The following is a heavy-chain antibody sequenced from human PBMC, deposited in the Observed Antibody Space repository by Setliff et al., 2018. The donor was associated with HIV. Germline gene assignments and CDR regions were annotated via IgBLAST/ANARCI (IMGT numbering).Heavy chain of an antibody. CDR3: ARCGPNYDSSGYYYMDV. Sequence: ASVKVSCKASGYTFTSYGICWVRQAPGQGLEWMGWISAYNGNTNYAQKLQGRVTMTTDTSTSTAYMELRSLRSDDTAVYYCARCGPNYDSSGYYYMDVWGKGTTVTVSS. CDR1: GYTFTSYG. D-gene: IGHD3-22*01. CDR2: ISAYNGNT. V-gene: IGHV1-18*01. J-gene: IGHJ6*03.